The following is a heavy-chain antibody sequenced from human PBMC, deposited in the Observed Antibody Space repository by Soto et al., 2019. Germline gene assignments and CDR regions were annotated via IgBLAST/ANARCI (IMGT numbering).Heavy chain of an antibody. CDR2: ISSSGSYI. D-gene: IGHD3-10*01. J-gene: IGHJ6*02. V-gene: IGHV3-21*01. CDR1: GFTFNSYS. Sequence: GESLKISCAASGFTFNSYSMNWVRQAPGKGLEWVSSISSSGSYIYYADSLKGRFTISRDNAKNSLYLQMNSLRAEDTAVYYCARDYGSGYGMDVWGQGTTVTVSS. CDR3: ARDYGSGYGMDV.